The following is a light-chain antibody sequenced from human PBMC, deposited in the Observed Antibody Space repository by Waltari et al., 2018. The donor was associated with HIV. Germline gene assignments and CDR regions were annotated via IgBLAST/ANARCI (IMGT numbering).Light chain of an antibody. CDR1: NIGSKR. CDR2: YDG. CDR3: QVWDSSSDQV. Sequence: SYVLTQPPSVSVAPGTTARITCGGNNIGSKRVHWYQQQPGQAPVLVIYYDGHRPPGMPERFSGSTSGNTATLTISRVEAGDEADYYCQVWDSSSDQVFGGGTKLTVL. J-gene: IGLJ3*02. V-gene: IGLV3-21*04.